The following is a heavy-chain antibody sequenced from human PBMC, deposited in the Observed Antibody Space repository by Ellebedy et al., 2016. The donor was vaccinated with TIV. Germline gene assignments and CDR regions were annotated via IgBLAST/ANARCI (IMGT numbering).Heavy chain of an antibody. CDR1: GFTFVNDA. V-gene: IGHV3-23*01. Sequence: GGSLRLXXTASGFTFVNDAMGWVRQSPGKGLEWVSTISPSGGHTFYADSVKGRFTISRDNSGKILYLQMDDLTVEDTAIYYCASEWFLEFWGQGTLVTVSS. J-gene: IGHJ4*02. CDR2: ISPSGGHT. CDR3: ASEWFLEF. D-gene: IGHD3-3*01.